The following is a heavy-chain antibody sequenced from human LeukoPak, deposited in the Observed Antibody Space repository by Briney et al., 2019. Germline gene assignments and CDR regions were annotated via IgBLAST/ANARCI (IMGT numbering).Heavy chain of an antibody. CDR3: STSFYFDY. D-gene: IGHD2-2*01. J-gene: IGHJ4*02. CDR1: GFTFGSNA. Sequence: GGSLRLSCEASGFTFGSNALSWVRQAPGKGLDWVSPISGSGGSTYYADSVKGRFTISRDNSKNTLYLQMNSLRAEDTAIYYCSTSFYFDYWGQGTLVTVSS. V-gene: IGHV3-23*01. CDR2: ISGSGGST.